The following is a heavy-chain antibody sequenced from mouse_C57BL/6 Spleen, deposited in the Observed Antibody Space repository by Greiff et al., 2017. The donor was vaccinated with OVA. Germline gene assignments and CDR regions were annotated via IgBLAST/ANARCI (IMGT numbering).Heavy chain of an antibody. D-gene: IGHD1-1*01. CDR2: IYPGSGNT. V-gene: IGHV1-76*01. CDR3: ARGDYGSPDAMDY. J-gene: IGHJ4*01. CDR1: GYTFTDYY. Sequence: QVQLQQSGAELVRPGASVKLSCKASGYTFTDYYINWVKQRPGQGLEWIARIYPGSGNTYYNEKFKGKATLTAEKSSSTAYMQLSSLTSEDSAVYFCARGDYGSPDAMDYWGQGTSVTVSS.